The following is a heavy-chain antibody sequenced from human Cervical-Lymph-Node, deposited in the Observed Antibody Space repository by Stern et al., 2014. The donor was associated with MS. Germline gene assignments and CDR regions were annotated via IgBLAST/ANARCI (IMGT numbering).Heavy chain of an antibody. CDR3: AKDLGRGVVVVPLYGLDV. V-gene: IGHV3-23*04. J-gene: IGHJ6*02. CDR2: ISDSGVYT. D-gene: IGHD2-2*01. Sequence: EVQLEESGGGLVQPGGSLRLSCAASGFTFSTYAFSWVRQAPGKGLEWVSRISDSGVYTYYADSVKGRFTISRDNSKSMLYLEMQSLRAEDTAVYHCAKDLGRGVVVVPLYGLDVWGQGTTVTVSS. CDR1: GFTFSTYA.